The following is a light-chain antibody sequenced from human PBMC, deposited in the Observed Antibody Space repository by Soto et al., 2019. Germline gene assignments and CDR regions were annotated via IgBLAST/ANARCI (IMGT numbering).Light chain of an antibody. CDR2: AAS. Sequence: DIQMTQSPSSLSASVGDRVTITCRASQSISSYLNWYQQKPGKAPKLLIYAASSLQSGVPSRFSGSGSGTHFTLTISSLQPEDFATYYCQQSYSTPSRTFGQGTKVEIK. CDR3: QQSYSTPSRT. CDR1: QSISSY. J-gene: IGKJ1*01. V-gene: IGKV1-39*01.